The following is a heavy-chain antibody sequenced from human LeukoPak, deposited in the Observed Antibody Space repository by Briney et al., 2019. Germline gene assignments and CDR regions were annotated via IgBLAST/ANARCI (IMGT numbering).Heavy chain of an antibody. V-gene: IGHV1-18*01. CDR1: GYTFTTYG. J-gene: IGHJ4*02. CDR2: VDADSGNT. Sequence: ASVKVPCKASGYTFTTYGINWLRQASGQGLEWMGWVDADSGNTHYARRVQGRVTMTTDTFTSTVYMELRSLRSDDTAVYYCARDQGISGSYYVGYWGQGTLVTVFS. D-gene: IGHD1-26*01. CDR3: ARDQGISGSYYVGY.